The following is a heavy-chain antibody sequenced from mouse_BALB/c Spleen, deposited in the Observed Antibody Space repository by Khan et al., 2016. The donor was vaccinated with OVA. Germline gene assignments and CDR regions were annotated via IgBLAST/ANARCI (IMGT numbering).Heavy chain of an antibody. CDR3: ARIYDPYYAIDY. Sequence: QVQLKESGPGLVAPSQSLSITCTVSGFSLTSYGVHWVRQPPGKGLEWLGVICAGGSTNYNSRHVSRHSTSKDDSKSQIYFKINSLQTDDTAMYYCARIYDPYYAIDYWGQGTSVTVSS. CDR1: GFSLTSYG. J-gene: IGHJ4*01. V-gene: IGHV2-9*02. D-gene: IGHD2-3*01. CDR2: ICAGGST.